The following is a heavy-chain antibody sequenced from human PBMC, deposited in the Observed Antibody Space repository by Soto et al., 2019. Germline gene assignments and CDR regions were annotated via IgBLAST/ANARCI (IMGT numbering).Heavy chain of an antibody. V-gene: IGHV4-34*01. CDR2: INHSGST. D-gene: IGHD2-8*02. CDR3: AREKITGLFDY. CDR1: GGSFSGYY. Sequence: SETLSLTCAVYGGSFSGYYWTWIRQPPGTGLEWIGEINHSGSTNYNPSLKSRVTISVDTSKNQFSLKLTSVTSADTAVYYCAREKITGLFDYWGQGTLVTVSS. J-gene: IGHJ4*02.